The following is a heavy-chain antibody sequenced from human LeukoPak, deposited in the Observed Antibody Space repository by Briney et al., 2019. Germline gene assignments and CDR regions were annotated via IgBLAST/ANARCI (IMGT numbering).Heavy chain of an antibody. J-gene: IGHJ4*02. CDR2: IYHSGST. CDR3: ARVGDGSIVVVPAAQYYFDY. CDR1: GGSISSSNW. V-gene: IGHV4-4*02. D-gene: IGHD2-2*01. Sequence: SETLSLTRAVSGGSISSSNWWSWVRQPPGKGLEWIGEIYHSGSTNYNPSLKSRVTISVDKSKNQFSLKLSSVTAADTAVYYCARVGDGSIVVVPAAQYYFDYWGQGTLVTVSS.